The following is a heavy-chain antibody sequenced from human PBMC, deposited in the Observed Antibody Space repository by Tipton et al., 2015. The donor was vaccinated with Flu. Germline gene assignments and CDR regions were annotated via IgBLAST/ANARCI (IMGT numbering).Heavy chain of an antibody. D-gene: IGHD3-16*01. CDR1: GGSITSYY. Sequence: GLVKPSETLSLTCTVSGGSITSYYWSWIRQPPGKGLEWIGYIYYSGSTNYNPSLKSRVTISVDTSKSQFSLKLSSVTAADTAVYYCAREWGDAFDIWGQGTMVTVSS. V-gene: IGHV4-59*01. CDR2: IYYSGST. J-gene: IGHJ3*02. CDR3: AREWGDAFDI.